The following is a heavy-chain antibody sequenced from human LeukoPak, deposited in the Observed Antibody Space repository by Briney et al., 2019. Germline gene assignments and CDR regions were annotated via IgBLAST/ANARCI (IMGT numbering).Heavy chain of an antibody. CDR2: IKWNGGST. J-gene: IGHJ3*02. CDR1: GFTFDDDG. Sequence: GGSLRLSCAASGFTFDDDGMSWVRQAPGKGLEWGSGIKWNGGSTGYADSVKGRFTISRDNAKNSLYLQMNSLRAEDTALYYCARDTSTYYDFWSGYGDIWGQGTMVTVSS. CDR3: ARDTSTYYDFWSGYGDI. V-gene: IGHV3-20*04. D-gene: IGHD3-3*01.